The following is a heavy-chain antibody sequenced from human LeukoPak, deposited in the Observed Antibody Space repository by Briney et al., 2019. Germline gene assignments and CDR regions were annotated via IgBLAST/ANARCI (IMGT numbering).Heavy chain of an antibody. J-gene: IGHJ2*01. CDR3: ARTHRSSGLRYFDL. D-gene: IGHD6-13*01. V-gene: IGHV4-59*01. CDR2: IYYSGST. CDR1: GGSISSYY. Sequence: PWETLSLTCTVSGGSISSYYWSWIRQPPGKGLEWLGYIYYSGSTNYSPSLKSRLTISVHKSKNQFHRKVNSVTAADTAVYYCARTHRSSGLRYFDLWGRGTLVTVSS.